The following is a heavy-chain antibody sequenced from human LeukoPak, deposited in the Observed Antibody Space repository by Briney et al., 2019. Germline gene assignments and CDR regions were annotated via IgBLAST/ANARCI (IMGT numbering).Heavy chain of an antibody. CDR2: INHSGST. Sequence: PSETLSLTCAVYGGSFSGYYWSWIRQPPGKGLEWIGEINHSGSTNYNPSLKSRVTISVDTSKNQFSLKLSSVTAADTAVYYCARSTVTGAYFDYWGQGTLVTVSS. CDR3: ARSTVTGAYFDY. V-gene: IGHV4-34*01. CDR1: GGSFSGYY. D-gene: IGHD4-17*01. J-gene: IGHJ4*02.